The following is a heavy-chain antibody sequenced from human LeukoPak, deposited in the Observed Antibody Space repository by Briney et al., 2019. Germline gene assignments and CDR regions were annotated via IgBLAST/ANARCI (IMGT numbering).Heavy chain of an antibody. V-gene: IGHV4-34*01. J-gene: IGHJ4*02. D-gene: IGHD2-2*02. CDR3: ARTLQPRRYCSSTSCYMAYFDY. Sequence: PSETLSLTCAVYGGSFSGYYWSWIRQPPGKGLEWIGEINHSGSTNYNPSLKSRVTISVDTSKNQFSLKLSSVTAADTAVYYCARTLQPRRYCSSTSCYMAYFDYWGQGTLVTVSS. CDR2: INHSGST. CDR1: GGSFSGYY.